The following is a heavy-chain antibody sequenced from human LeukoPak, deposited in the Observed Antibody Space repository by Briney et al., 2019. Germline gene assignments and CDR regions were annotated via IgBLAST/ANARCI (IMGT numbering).Heavy chain of an antibody. D-gene: IGHD3-22*01. CDR2: ISGSGGST. J-gene: IGHJ4*02. Sequence: GGSLRLSCAASGFTFSSYAMSWVRQAPGKGLEWVSAISGSGGSTYYADSVKGRFTISRDNSKNTLYLQMNSLRAEDTAVYYCAKDDYYDSSAPWGYWGQGTLVTVSS. CDR3: AKDDYYDSSAPWGY. CDR1: GFTFSSYA. V-gene: IGHV3-23*01.